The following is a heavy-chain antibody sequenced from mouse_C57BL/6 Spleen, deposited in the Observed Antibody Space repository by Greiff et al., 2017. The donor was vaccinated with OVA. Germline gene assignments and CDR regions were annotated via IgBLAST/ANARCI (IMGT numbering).Heavy chain of an antibody. D-gene: IGHD1-1*01. CDR1: GFTFSDYG. CDR3: ARWYYGSSHYYAMDY. CDR2: ISSGSSTI. Sequence: EVMLVESGGGLVKPGGSLKLSCAASGFTFSDYGMHWVRQAPEKGLEWVAYISSGSSTIYYADTVKGRFTISRDNAKNTLFLQMTSLRSEDTAMYYCARWYYGSSHYYAMDYWGQGTSDTVSS. V-gene: IGHV5-17*01. J-gene: IGHJ4*01.